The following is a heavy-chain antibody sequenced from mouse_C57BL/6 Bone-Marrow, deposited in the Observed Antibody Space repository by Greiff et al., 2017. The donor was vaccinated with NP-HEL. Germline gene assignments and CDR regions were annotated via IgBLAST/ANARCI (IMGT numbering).Heavy chain of an antibody. V-gene: IGHV14-1*01. Sequence: VHVKQSGAELVRPGASVKLSCTASGFNIKDYYMHWVKQRPEQGLEWIGRIDPEDGDTEYAPKFQGKATMTADTSSNTAYLQLSSLTSEDTAVYYCTTDGSSYDWYFDVWGTGTTVTVSS. CDR2: IDPEDGDT. J-gene: IGHJ1*03. CDR3: TTDGSSYDWYFDV. D-gene: IGHD1-1*01. CDR1: GFNIKDYY.